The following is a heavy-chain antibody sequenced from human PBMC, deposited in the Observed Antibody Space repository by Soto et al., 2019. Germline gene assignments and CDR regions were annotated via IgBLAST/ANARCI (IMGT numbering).Heavy chain of an antibody. CDR2: IIPIFGTA. Sequence: ASVKVSCKASGGTFSSYAISWVRQAPGRGLEWMGGIIPIFGTANYAQKFQGRVTITADESTSTAYMELSSLRSEDTAVYYCARDQDRIVPGETGPWGQGTMVTVSS. D-gene: IGHD2-15*01. J-gene: IGHJ5*02. CDR1: GGTFSSYA. V-gene: IGHV1-69*13. CDR3: ARDQDRIVPGETGP.